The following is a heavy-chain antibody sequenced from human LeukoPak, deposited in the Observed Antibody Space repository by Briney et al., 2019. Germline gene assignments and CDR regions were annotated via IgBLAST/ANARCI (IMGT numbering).Heavy chain of an antibody. CDR2: IYPGDSDT. V-gene: IGHV5-51*01. J-gene: IGHJ6*02. Sequence: GESLQISCKGSGYSFTSYWIGWVRQLPGKGLEWMGIIYPGDSDTRYSPSFQGQVTISADKSISTAYLQWSSLKASDTAMYYCARRGLRYFDWLSTTSLIQPYPMDYYGMDVWGQGTTVTVSS. CDR3: ARRGLRYFDWLSTTSLIQPYPMDYYGMDV. CDR1: GYSFTSYW. D-gene: IGHD3-9*01.